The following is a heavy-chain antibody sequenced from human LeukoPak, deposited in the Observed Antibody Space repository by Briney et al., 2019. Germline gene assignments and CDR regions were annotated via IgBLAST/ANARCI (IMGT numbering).Heavy chain of an antibody. Sequence: PSETLSLTCTVSGGSISSGGYYWSWIRQPPGKGLEWIGYIYHSGSTYYNPSLKSRVTISVDRSKNQFSLKLSSVTAADTAVYYCARAAPSYYYYYYYMDVWGKGTTVTVSS. D-gene: IGHD6-6*01. CDR3: ARAAPSYYYYYYYMDV. V-gene: IGHV4-30-2*01. CDR1: GGSISSGGYY. CDR2: IYHSGST. J-gene: IGHJ6*03.